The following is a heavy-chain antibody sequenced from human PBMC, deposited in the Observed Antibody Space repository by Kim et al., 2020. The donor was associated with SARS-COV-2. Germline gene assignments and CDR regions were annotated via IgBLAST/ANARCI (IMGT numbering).Heavy chain of an antibody. CDR3: ARDLSRQYYYDSSGYY. Sequence: GGSLRLSCAASGFTFSSYAMHWVRQAPGKGLEWVAVISYDGSNKYYADSVKGRFTISRDNSKNTLYLQMNSLRAEDTAVYYCARDLSRQYYYDSSGYYWGQGTLVTVSS. D-gene: IGHD3-22*01. CDR1: GFTFSSYA. CDR2: ISYDGSNK. J-gene: IGHJ4*02. V-gene: IGHV3-30*04.